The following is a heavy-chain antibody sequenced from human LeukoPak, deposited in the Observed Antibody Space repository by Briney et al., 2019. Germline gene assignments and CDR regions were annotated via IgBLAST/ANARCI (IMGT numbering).Heavy chain of an antibody. J-gene: IGHJ4*02. V-gene: IGHV5-51*01. CDR1: GYSFPSYW. D-gene: IGHD3-10*01. CDR3: VRQRGYGSGPLDY. Sequence: GESLKISCKASGYSFPSYWIGWVRQMPGKGLEWMGIIYPGDSDTRYSPSFQGQVTISADKSISTAYLQWSSLKASDSAMYYCVRQRGYGSGPLDYWGQGTLVTVSS. CDR2: IYPGDSDT.